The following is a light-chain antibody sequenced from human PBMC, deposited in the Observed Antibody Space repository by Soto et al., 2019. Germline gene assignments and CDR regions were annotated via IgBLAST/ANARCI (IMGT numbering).Light chain of an antibody. CDR3: QQYGSSGT. J-gene: IGKJ1*01. CDR2: GAS. CDR1: QSVSSN. Sequence: EIVMTQSPATLSVSPGERATLSCRASQSVSSNLAWYQQKPGQAPRLLISGASSRATGIPDRFSGSGSATDFTLTISRLEPEDFAVYYCQQYGSSGTFGQGTKVDIK. V-gene: IGKV3-20*01.